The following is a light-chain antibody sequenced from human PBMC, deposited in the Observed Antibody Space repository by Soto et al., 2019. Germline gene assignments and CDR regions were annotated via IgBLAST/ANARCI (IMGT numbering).Light chain of an antibody. CDR3: NSYAGTSYV. J-gene: IGLJ1*01. Sequence: QSVLTQPASVPGTPGQSITISCTGTSSDVGAYNYVSWYQQYPGKAPKLIIYDVSNRPSGVSCRFSGSKSGNTASLTISELQAEDEADYYCNSYAGTSYVFGTGTKVTVL. CDR1: SSDVGAYNY. V-gene: IGLV2-14*03. CDR2: DVS.